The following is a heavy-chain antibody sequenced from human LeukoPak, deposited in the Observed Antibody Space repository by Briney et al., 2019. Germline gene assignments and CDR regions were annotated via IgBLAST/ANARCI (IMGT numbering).Heavy chain of an antibody. D-gene: IGHD5-18*01. V-gene: IGHV3-7*05. CDR1: GFTFSSFG. CDR2: IKQDGSEK. CDR3: ASAASEQLWYDY. Sequence: PGGSLRLSCAASGFTFSSFGMHWVRQAPGKGLEWEAKIKQDGSEKYYVGSVKGRFTISRDNAKNSMYLKMNSRRAQDTAVYYCASAASEQLWYDYWGQGALVTVSS. J-gene: IGHJ4*02.